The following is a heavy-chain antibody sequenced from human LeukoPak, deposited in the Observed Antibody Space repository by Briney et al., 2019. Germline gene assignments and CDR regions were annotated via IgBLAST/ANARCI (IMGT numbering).Heavy chain of an antibody. Sequence: AGGSLRLSCAASGFTFSSYGMHWVRQAPGKGLEWVAFIRYDGSNKYYADSVKGRFTISRDNSKNTLYLQMNSLRAEDTAVYYCAKDFVNSGYYYDSSGYSLGAFDIWGQGTMVTVSS. V-gene: IGHV3-30*02. CDR3: AKDFVNSGYYYDSSGYSLGAFDI. J-gene: IGHJ3*02. CDR2: IRYDGSNK. CDR1: GFTFSSYG. D-gene: IGHD3-22*01.